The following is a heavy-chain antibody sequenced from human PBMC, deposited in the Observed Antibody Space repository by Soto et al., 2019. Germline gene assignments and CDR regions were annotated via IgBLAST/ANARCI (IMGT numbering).Heavy chain of an antibody. D-gene: IGHD3-22*01. V-gene: IGHV5-51*01. Sequence: PGESLKISCKGSGYSFTSYWIGWVRQMPGKGLEWMGIIYPGDSDTRYSPSFQGQVTISADKSISTAYLQWSSLKASDTAMYYCAATYYYDSSGRGGHAFDTWGQGTMVTVSS. CDR3: AATYYYDSSGRGGHAFDT. CDR1: GYSFTSYW. CDR2: IYPGDSDT. J-gene: IGHJ3*02.